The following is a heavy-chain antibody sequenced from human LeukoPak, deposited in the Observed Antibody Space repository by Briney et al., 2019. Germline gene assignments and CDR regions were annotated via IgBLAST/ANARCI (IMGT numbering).Heavy chain of an antibody. Sequence: GGSLRLSCAASGFTFSNYNMNWVRQAPGKGLEWASAISGSGSSTYYADSVKGRFTISRDNSKNTLYLQMNSLRAEDTALYYCAKYASNYYYYYMDVWGEGTTVTVSS. CDR1: GFTFSNYN. V-gene: IGHV3-23*01. CDR3: AKYASNYYYYYMDV. J-gene: IGHJ6*03. CDR2: ISGSGSST.